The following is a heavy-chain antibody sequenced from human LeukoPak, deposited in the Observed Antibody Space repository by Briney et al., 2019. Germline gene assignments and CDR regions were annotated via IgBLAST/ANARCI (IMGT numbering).Heavy chain of an antibody. CDR2: IHGVDNT. CDR3: ARGGYTDYDSYFDY. Sequence: GGSLRLSCAASGFAVSNNYMSWVRQAPGKGLEWVSVIHGVDNTYYADSVKGRFTISRDNSKNTLYLQMNSLRVEDTAVYYCARGGYTDYDSYFDYWGQGTLVTVSS. V-gene: IGHV3-66*01. D-gene: IGHD5-12*01. CDR1: GFAVSNNY. J-gene: IGHJ4*02.